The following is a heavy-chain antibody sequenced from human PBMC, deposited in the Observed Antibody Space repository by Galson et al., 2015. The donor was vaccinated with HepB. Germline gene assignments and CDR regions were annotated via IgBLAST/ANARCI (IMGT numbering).Heavy chain of an antibody. D-gene: IGHD3-22*01. CDR1: GGSFSGYY. CDR3: ARGRPDDVVVTWYFDY. V-gene: IGHV4-34*01. CDR2: INHSGST. Sequence: ETLSLTCAVYGGSFSGYYWSWIRQPPGKGLEWIGEINHSGSTNYNPSLKSRVTISVDTSKNQFSLKLSSVTAADTAVYYCARGRPDDVVVTWYFDYWGQGTLVTVSS. J-gene: IGHJ4*02.